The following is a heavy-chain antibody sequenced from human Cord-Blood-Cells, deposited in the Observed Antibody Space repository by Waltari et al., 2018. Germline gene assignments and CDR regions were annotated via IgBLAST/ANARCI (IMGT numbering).Heavy chain of an antibody. CDR1: GYSLSSGYY. CDR3: ATLTQGLRLRAYYFDY. Sequence: QVQLQESGPGLVKPSETLSLTCAVSGYSLSSGYYWGWIRQPPGKGLEWIGSIYHSGSTYYNPSPKSRVTISVDTSKNQFSLKLSSVTAADTAVYYCATLTQGLRLRAYYFDYWGQGTLVTVSS. D-gene: IGHD5-12*01. J-gene: IGHJ4*02. V-gene: IGHV4-38-2*01. CDR2: IYHSGST.